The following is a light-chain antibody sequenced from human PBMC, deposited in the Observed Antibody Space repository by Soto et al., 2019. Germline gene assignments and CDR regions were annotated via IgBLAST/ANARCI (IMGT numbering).Light chain of an antibody. CDR1: QIIPTGF. CDR3: QQYYTSPVT. J-gene: IGKJ2*01. CDR2: GAS. V-gene: IGKV3-20*01. Sequence: DILLTQFPGTLSLSPGERATLSCTARQIIPTGFLAWFQQKSGQAPRLLIYGASTRATGIPDRITGSGSGTDFTLTISSLEPEDFAVYYCQQYYTSPVTFGHGTQLQI.